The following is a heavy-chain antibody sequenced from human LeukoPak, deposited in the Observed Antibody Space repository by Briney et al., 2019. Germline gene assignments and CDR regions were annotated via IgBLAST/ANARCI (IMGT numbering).Heavy chain of an antibody. CDR1: GFTFSSYA. CDR3: ARDRYCSSTRCSDDAFDV. CDR2: ISYDGSNK. V-gene: IGHV3-30-3*01. D-gene: IGHD2-2*01. Sequence: GRSLRLSCAASGFTFSSYAMHWVRQAPGKGLEWVAVISYDGSNKYYADSVKGRFTISRDNSKNTLYLQMNRLRAEDTAVYYCARDRYCSSTRCSDDAFDVWGQGTMVTVSS. J-gene: IGHJ3*01.